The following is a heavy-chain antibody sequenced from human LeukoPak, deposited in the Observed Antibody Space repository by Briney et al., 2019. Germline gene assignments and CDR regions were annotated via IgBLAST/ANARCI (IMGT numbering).Heavy chain of an antibody. CDR2: IYYSGST. CDR1: GGSISSGDYY. J-gene: IGHJ4*02. V-gene: IGHV4-30-4*01. Sequence: SQTLSLTCTVSGGSISSGDYYWSWIRQPPGKGLEWIGYIYYSGSTYYNPSLKSRFTISVDTSKNQFSLKLSSVTAADTAVYYCARESSYYDSSGYTYWGQGTLVTVSS. CDR3: ARESSYYDSSGYTY. D-gene: IGHD3-22*01.